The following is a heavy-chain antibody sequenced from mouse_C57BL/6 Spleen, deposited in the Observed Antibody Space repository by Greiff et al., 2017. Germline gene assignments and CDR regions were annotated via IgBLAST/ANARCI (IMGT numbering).Heavy chain of an antibody. J-gene: IGHJ3*01. V-gene: IGHV5-4*01. CDR3: ARDRENYYGSSRTWFAY. Sequence: EVKLVESGGGLVKPGGSLKLSCAASGFTFSSYAMSWVRQTPEKRLEWVATISAGGSYTYYPDNVKGRFTISRDNAKNNLYLQMSHLKSEDTAMYYCARDRENYYGSSRTWFAYWGQGTLVTVSA. D-gene: IGHD1-1*01. CDR2: ISAGGSYT. CDR1: GFTFSSYA.